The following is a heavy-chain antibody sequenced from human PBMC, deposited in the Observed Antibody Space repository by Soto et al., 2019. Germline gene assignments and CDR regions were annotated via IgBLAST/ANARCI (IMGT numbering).Heavy chain of an antibody. J-gene: IGHJ6*02. Sequence: KASETLSLTCIVPGGAISSYYWSWVRQPAGKGLEWIGRVFSSGSTNYNASLKSRVTMSIDTSKNEVSLTLRSVTAADTGVYYCARVAFSYFGMDVWGPGTTVTVSS. CDR1: GGAISSYY. CDR3: ARVAFSYFGMDV. CDR2: VFSSGST. V-gene: IGHV4-4*07. D-gene: IGHD3-3*02.